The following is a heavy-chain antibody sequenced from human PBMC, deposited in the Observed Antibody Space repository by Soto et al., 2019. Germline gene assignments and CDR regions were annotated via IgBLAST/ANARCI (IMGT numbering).Heavy chain of an antibody. CDR3: ARGSYSGSFGAAGS. J-gene: IGHJ5*02. Sequence: QVQLVQSGAEVKKPGSSVKVSCKASGGTFSNNAVSWVRQAPGQGLEWMGGITPLFGTATYTQKCQGRVTINADKSTNTAYMELTGLTSEDTAIYFCARGSYSGSFGAAGSWGQGTLVSVSS. CDR1: GGTFSNNA. CDR2: ITPLFGTA. V-gene: IGHV1-69*06. D-gene: IGHD1-26*01.